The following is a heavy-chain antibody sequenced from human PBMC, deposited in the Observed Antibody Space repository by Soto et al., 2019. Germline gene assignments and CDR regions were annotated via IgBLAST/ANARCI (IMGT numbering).Heavy chain of an antibody. Sequence: QVQLVESGGGVVQPGGSLRLSCAASGFTFSTHGMHWVRRAPGKGLEWVALISSDGSKAYYVESVKGRFTISRDNSKNLVFLEMNSLRRDDTAVYFCANPLGQWMPDHWGQGTQVTVSS. V-gene: IGHV3-30*18. CDR1: GFTFSTHG. J-gene: IGHJ4*02. D-gene: IGHD3-16*01. CDR3: ANPLGQWMPDH. CDR2: ISSDGSKA.